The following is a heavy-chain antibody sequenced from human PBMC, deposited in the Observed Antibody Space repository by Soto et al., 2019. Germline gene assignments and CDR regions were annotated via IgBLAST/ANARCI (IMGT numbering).Heavy chain of an antibody. CDR1: GYTFTGYY. CDR2: ITPNSGGT. J-gene: IGHJ4*02. CDR3: ARDTKIICWSGGCDY. V-gene: IGHV1-2*04. D-gene: IGHD3-10*01. Sequence: QVPLVQSGAEVKKPGASVKVSCKASGYTFTGYYMHWVRQAPGQGLEWMGWITPNSGGTNYAQKFNACVIITRDTAIIKAYVALRRLTSYDTAVYYCARDTKIICWSGGCDYWGQGTLVTVSS.